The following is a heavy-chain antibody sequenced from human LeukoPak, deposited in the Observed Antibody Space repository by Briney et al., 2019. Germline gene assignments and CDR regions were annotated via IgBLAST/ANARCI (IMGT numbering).Heavy chain of an antibody. CDR2: ISYDGSNK. CDR1: VFTFSRYA. CDR3: ARGPSDFWSGYSPYYYYYGMDV. D-gene: IGHD3-3*01. V-gene: IGHV3-30-3*01. Sequence: GRSLRLSCAASVFTFSRYAMHWVRQAPGKGLEWVAVISYDGSNKYYADSVKGRFTISRDNSKNTLYLQMNSLRAEDTAVYYCARGPSDFWSGYSPYYYYYGMDVWGQGTTVTVSS. J-gene: IGHJ6*02.